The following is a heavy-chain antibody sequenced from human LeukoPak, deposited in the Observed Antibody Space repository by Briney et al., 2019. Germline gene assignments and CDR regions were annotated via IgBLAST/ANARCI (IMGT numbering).Heavy chain of an antibody. J-gene: IGHJ3*02. D-gene: IGHD3-22*01. CDR1: GGSISSYY. CDR2: IYTSGST. Sequence: KPSETLSLTCTVSGGSISSYYWSWIRQPAGKGLEWIGRIYTSGSTNYNPSLKSRVTMSVDTSKNQFSLKLSSVTAADTAVYYCARRPGDSSANAFDIWAKGQWSPSLQ. V-gene: IGHV4-4*07. CDR3: ARRPGDSSANAFDI.